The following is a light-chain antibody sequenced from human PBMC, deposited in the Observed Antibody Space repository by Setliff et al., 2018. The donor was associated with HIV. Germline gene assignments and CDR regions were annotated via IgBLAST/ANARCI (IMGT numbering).Light chain of an antibody. CDR3: CSFAGQYTLL. CDR1: SSDVGGYNY. CDR2: NVN. J-gene: IGLJ2*01. Sequence: HSALTQPRSVSGSPGQSVTISCTGTSSDVGGYNYVSWYQQHPGKAPKLIIYNVNKRPSGVPDRFSGSKSGNTASLTISGLQAEDETDYYCCSFAGQYTLLFGGGTKV. V-gene: IGLV2-11*01.